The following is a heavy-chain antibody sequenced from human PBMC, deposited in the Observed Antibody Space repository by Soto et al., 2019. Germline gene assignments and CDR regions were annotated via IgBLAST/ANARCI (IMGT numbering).Heavy chain of an antibody. J-gene: IGHJ4*02. CDR2: IRSSSSYI. Sequence: PGGALRLSCAASGFTFSSYSMNWVRQAPGKGLEWVSSIRSSSSYIYYADSVKGRFTISRDNAKNSLYLQMNSLRAEDTAVYYCARVYVSGYDIDYWGQGTLVTVSS. CDR3: ARVYVSGYDIDY. D-gene: IGHD5-12*01. CDR1: GFTFSSYS. V-gene: IGHV3-21*01.